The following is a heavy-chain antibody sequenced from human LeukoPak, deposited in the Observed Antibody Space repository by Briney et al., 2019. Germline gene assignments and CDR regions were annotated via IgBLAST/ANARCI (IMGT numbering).Heavy chain of an antibody. J-gene: IGHJ4*02. CDR1: GDSFSTYY. Sequence: SETLSLTCTVSGDSFSTYYWSWIRQPPGNGLEWTGEICYSGSTNYNPSLKSRVTISSDTSKNQFSLRVNSVTAADTAVYYCARVSLGFSFGFGEPNFDYWGQGALVTVSS. CDR2: ICYSGST. V-gene: IGHV4-59*01. D-gene: IGHD3-10*01. CDR3: ARVSLGFSFGFGEPNFDY.